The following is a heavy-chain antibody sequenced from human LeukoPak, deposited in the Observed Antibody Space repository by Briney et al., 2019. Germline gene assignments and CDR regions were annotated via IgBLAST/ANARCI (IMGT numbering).Heavy chain of an antibody. D-gene: IGHD1-14*01. CDR2: INPNSGGT. J-gene: IGHJ6*03. CDR3: ASGITQIYYYYYLDV. CDR1: GYTFTGYY. V-gene: IGHV1-2*02. Sequence: ASVKVSCKASGYTFTGYYMHWVRQAPGQGLEWMGWINPNSGGTNYAQKFQGRVTITRDTAISTAYMELSRLTSDDTAVYYCASGITQIYYYYYLDVWGKGTTVTVSS.